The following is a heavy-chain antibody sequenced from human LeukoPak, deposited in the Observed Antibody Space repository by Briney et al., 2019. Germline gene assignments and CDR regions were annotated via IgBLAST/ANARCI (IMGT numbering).Heavy chain of an antibody. V-gene: IGHV1-2*07. CDR3: ARSPTGSLSPYYYYFYMDV. Sequence: ASVKVSCKASGYTFTGYYMHWVRQAPGQGLEWMGWINLNSGGTNYAHKLHGSVTMTRDTSISTAYMELSKLTFDDTAVYYCARSPTGSLSPYYYYFYMDVWGKGTTVTVSS. CDR2: INLNSGGT. D-gene: IGHD1-26*01. J-gene: IGHJ6*03. CDR1: GYTFTGYY.